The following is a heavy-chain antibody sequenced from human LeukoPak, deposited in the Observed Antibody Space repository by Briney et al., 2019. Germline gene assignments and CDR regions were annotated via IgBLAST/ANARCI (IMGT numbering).Heavy chain of an antibody. CDR2: IYYSGST. CDR1: GGSLSSSSYY. Sequence: SETLSLTCTVSGGSLSSSSYYWGWIRQPPGKGLEWIGSIYYSGSTYYNPSLKSRVTISVDTSKNQFSLKLSSVTAADTAVYYCARGVRYCDWLKWFDPWGQGNLVTVTS. D-gene: IGHD3-9*01. J-gene: IGHJ5*02. CDR3: ARGVRYCDWLKWFDP. V-gene: IGHV4-39*07.